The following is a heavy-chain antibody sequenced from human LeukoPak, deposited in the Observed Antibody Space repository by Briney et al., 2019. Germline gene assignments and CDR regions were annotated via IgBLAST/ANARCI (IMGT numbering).Heavy chain of an antibody. Sequence: SETLSLTCTVSGGSISSGGYYWSWIRQHPGKGLEWIGYIYYSGSTYYNPSLKSRVTISVDTSKNQFSLKLSSVSAADTAVYYCARGLTYYDFWSGHHPGSYYMDVWGKGTTVTVSS. CDR1: GGSISSGGYY. V-gene: IGHV4-31*03. CDR3: ARGLTYYDFWSGHHPGSYYMDV. J-gene: IGHJ6*03. CDR2: IYYSGST. D-gene: IGHD3-3*01.